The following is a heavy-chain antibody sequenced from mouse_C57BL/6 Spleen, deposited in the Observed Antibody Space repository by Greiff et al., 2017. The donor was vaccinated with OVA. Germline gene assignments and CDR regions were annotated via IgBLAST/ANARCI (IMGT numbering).Heavy chain of an antibody. CDR3: AIEHYGSTSTHHWYFDV. V-gene: IGHV1-12*01. Sequence: SGAELVRPGASVKMSCKASGYTFTSYNMHWVKQTPRQGLEWIGAIYPGNGDTSYNQRFKGKATLTVDKSSITAYMQLSSLTSEDTAVYFCAIEHYGSTSTHHWYFDVWGTGTTVTVSS. D-gene: IGHD1-1*01. CDR1: GYTFTSYN. CDR2: IYPGNGDT. J-gene: IGHJ1*03.